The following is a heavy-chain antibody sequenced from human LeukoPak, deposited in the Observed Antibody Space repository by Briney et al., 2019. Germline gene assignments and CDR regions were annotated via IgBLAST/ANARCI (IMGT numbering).Heavy chain of an antibody. CDR1: GYTFTSYW. V-gene: IGHV5-51*01. CDR3: ARGGDYGDYAGY. D-gene: IGHD4-17*01. Sequence: GESLKISCKASGYTFTSYWIGWVREMHGKGLEWMGIFYPGDSNTRYSPSFEGQVTISADKSISTAYLQWSSLKASDTAMYYCARGGDYGDYAGYWGQGTLVTVSS. J-gene: IGHJ4*02. CDR2: FYPGDSNT.